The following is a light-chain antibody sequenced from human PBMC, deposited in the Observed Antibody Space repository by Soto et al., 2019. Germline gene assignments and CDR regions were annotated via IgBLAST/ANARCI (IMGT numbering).Light chain of an antibody. CDR2: EVN. J-gene: IGLJ2*01. CDR1: STDIGSYNF. V-gene: IGLV2-8*01. Sequence: QSALTQPPSASGSPGQSVTISCAGTSTDIGSYNFVSWYQQHPGKAPKLLIYEVNKRPSGVPDRFSASTSGNTASLTVSGLQAEDAADYYCCSYAGNNKLIFGGGTQLTVL. CDR3: CSYAGNNKLI.